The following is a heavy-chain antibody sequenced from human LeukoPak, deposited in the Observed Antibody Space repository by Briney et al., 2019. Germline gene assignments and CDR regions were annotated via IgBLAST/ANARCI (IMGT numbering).Heavy chain of an antibody. V-gene: IGHV1-8*01. CDR1: GYTFTSYD. CDR2: MNPNSGNT. CDR3: ARGAPMPYCSSTSCYAANYYYYMDV. D-gene: IGHD2-2*01. Sequence: GASVKVSCKAFGYTFTSYDINWVRQATGQGLEWMGWMNPNSGNTGYAQKFQGRVTMTRNTSISTAYMELSSLRSEDTAVYYCARGAPMPYCSSTSCYAANYYYYMDVWGKGTTVTVSS. J-gene: IGHJ6*03.